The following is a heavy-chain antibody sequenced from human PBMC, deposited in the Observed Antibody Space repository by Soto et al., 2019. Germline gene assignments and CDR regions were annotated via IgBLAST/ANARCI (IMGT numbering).Heavy chain of an antibody. CDR1: GYTFSTCD. J-gene: IGHJ4*01. CDR3: ARRKERSGPNYFEH. CDR2: MNPNTGKA. Sequence: ASVKVSCKTSGYTFSTCDIHWVRQAPGQGLEWMGWMNPNTGKAGFAQKFQGRVTMTRDTSLGTAYMDLSGLTSEDTAVYYCARRKERSGPNYFEHWSNGSLVTVS. V-gene: IGHV1-8*01.